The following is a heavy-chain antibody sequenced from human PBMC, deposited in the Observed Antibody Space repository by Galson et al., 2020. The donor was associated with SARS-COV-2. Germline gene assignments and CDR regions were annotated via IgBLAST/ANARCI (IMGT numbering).Heavy chain of an antibody. CDR3: ARDNTVYGIDS. CDR1: GFTFTDHF. J-gene: IGHJ6*01. V-gene: IGHV3-72*01. CDR2: VRNKANSYST. D-gene: IGHD2-8*02. Sequence: GGSLRLSCAASGFTFTDHFIDWVRQAPGKGLEWIARVRNKANSYSTYYSASVRGRFTLSRDDSKNSLYLQMDSLKTEDTAVYYCARDNTVYGIDSWGQGTLVTVSS.